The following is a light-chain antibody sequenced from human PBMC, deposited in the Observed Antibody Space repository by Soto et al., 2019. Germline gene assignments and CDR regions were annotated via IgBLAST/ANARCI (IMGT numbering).Light chain of an antibody. CDR1: QSVSSY. V-gene: IGKV3-11*01. J-gene: IGKJ4*01. CDR2: GAL. CDR3: QQRSNWPLT. Sequence: ELVLTQSPATLSLSPGERATLSCRASQSVSSYLAWYQQKPGQAPRLLIYGALNRATGIPARFSGSGSGTDFTLTISSLEPEDFAVYYCQQRSNWPLTFGGGTKVDIK.